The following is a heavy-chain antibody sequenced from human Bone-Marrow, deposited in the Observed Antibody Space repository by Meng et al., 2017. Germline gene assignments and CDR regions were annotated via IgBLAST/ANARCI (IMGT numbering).Heavy chain of an antibody. CDR3: ARRVCRSTSCYGGYFDY. CDR1: GGSFSGYY. J-gene: IGHJ4*02. Sequence: SETLSLTCAVYGGSFSGYYWSWIRQPPGKGLEWIGEINHSGSTNYNPSLKSRVPISVDTSKNQFSLKLTSVSAADTAVYYCARRVCRSTSCYGGYFDYWGQGTLVTVSS. D-gene: IGHD2-2*01. V-gene: IGHV4-34*01. CDR2: INHSGST.